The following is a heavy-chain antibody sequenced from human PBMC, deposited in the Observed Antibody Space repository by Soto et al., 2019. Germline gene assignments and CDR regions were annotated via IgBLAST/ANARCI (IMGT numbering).Heavy chain of an antibody. V-gene: IGHV3-30*18. CDR1: GFTFSSYG. CDR3: ANPDGMDV. J-gene: IGHJ6*02. Sequence: PGGSLRLSRAASGFTFSSYGMHWVRQAPGKGLEWVAVISYDGSNKYYADSVKGRFTISRDNSKNTLYLQMNSLRAEDTAVYYCANPDGMDVWGQGTTVTVSS. CDR2: ISYDGSNK.